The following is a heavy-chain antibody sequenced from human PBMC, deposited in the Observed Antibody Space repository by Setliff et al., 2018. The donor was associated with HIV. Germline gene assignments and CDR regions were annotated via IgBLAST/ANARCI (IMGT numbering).Heavy chain of an antibody. V-gene: IGHV1-46*01. CDR2: INPSSGST. CDR3: AREAPQWGGSEY. D-gene: IGHD1-26*01. Sequence: ASVKVSCKASGYTFTSYYMHWVRRAPGQGLEWMGIINPSSGSTTYAEKFRGRVTMIRDTSTTTDYMELSSLTSEDTAVYYCAREAPQWGGSEYWGQGTLVTVSS. CDR1: GYTFTSYY. J-gene: IGHJ4*02.